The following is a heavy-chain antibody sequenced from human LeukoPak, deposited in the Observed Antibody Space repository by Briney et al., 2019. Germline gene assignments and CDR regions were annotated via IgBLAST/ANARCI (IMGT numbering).Heavy chain of an antibody. Sequence: EAGGSLRLSCAASGFTFSSYAMSWVRQAPGKGLEWVSAISGSGGSTYYADSVKGRFTISRDNSKNTLYLQMNSLRAEDTAVYYCARVTAIYCSGGSCYLRYWGQGTLVTVSS. J-gene: IGHJ4*02. D-gene: IGHD2-15*01. CDR2: ISGSGGST. CDR3: ARVTAIYCSGGSCYLRY. CDR1: GFTFSSYA. V-gene: IGHV3-23*01.